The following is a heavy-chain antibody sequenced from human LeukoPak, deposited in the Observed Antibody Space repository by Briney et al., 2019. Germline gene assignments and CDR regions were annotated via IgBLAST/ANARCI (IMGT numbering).Heavy chain of an antibody. Sequence: SGGSLRLSCAASGFTFSSYAMSWVRRAPGKGLEWVSAISGSGGSTYYADSVKGRFTISRDNSKNTLYLQMNSLRAEDTAVYYCAKDLMGGIVGARGAWGQGTMVTVSS. CDR2: ISGSGGST. J-gene: IGHJ3*01. CDR3: AKDLMGGIVGARGA. D-gene: IGHD1-26*01. CDR1: GFTFSSYA. V-gene: IGHV3-23*01.